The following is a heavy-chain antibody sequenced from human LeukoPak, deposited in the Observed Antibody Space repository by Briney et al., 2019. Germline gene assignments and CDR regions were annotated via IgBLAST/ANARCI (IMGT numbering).Heavy chain of an antibody. D-gene: IGHD5-24*01. Sequence: ASVKVSCKASGHTFTNYYMHWVRQAPGQGLEWMGMISPSGDRTTYAQRFQGRVTMTRDTSTSTLYMDLSSLRSDDPAVFYCARGDGYNWFAYWGQGTLVTVSS. J-gene: IGHJ5*01. CDR1: GHTFTNYY. CDR2: ISPSGDRT. V-gene: IGHV1-46*01. CDR3: ARGDGYNWFAY.